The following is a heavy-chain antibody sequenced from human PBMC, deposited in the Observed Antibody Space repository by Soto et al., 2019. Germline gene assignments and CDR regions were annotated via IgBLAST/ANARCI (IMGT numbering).Heavy chain of an antibody. Sequence: GGSLRLSCATSGFSFSDYWMSWFRKPPGKGLEWVANMKPDGGEINYVDSVKGRFTIFRDNASNSLHLQMNSLRVEDTAVYFCGRDRGYSSFDYWGQGTPVTVSS. J-gene: IGHJ4*02. CDR2: MKPDGGEI. V-gene: IGHV3-7*03. CDR1: GFSFSDYW. D-gene: IGHD4-4*01. CDR3: GRDRGYSSFDY.